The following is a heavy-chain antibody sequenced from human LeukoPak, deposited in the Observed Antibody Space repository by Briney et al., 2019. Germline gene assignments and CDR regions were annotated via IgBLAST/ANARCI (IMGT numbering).Heavy chain of an antibody. CDR3: AKAVPYYDILTGYPGD. CDR2: INPSDGGT. CDR1: GYTFTGYY. D-gene: IGHD3-9*01. J-gene: IGHJ4*02. V-gene: IGHV1-46*01. Sequence: ASVKVSCKASGYTFTGYYMHWVRQAPGQGLEWMGIINPSDGGTNYAQRFRGRVTMTRDTSTRTVYMEVRGLRSEDTAVYYCAKAVPYYDILTGYPGDWGQGTLVTVSS.